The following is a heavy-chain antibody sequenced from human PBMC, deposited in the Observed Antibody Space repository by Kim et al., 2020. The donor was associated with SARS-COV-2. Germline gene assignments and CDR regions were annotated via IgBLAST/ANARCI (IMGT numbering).Heavy chain of an antibody. J-gene: IGHJ4*02. CDR3: ARDRPGYSSSWFPFFDY. V-gene: IGHV1-18*01. Sequence: ASVKVSCKASGYTFTSYGISWVRQAPGQGLEWMGWISAYNGNTNYAQKLQGRVTMTTDTSTSTAYMELRSLRSDDTAVYYCARDRPGYSSSWFPFFDYWGQGTLVTVSS. CDR1: GYTFTSYG. D-gene: IGHD6-13*01. CDR2: ISAYNGNT.